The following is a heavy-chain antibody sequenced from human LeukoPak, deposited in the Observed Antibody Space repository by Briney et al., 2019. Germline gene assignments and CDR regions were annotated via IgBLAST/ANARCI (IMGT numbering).Heavy chain of an antibody. V-gene: IGHV3-30*18. CDR2: ISYDGSNK. D-gene: IGHD3-22*01. CDR1: GFTFSSYG. J-gene: IGHJ4*02. Sequence: PGGSLRLSCAASGFTFSSYGMHWVRQAPGKGLEWVAVISYDGSNKYYADSVKGRFTISRDNSKNTLYLQMNSLRAEDTAVYYCAKRSPYYYDSSGSIDYWGQGTLVTVSS. CDR3: AKRSPYYYDSSGSIDY.